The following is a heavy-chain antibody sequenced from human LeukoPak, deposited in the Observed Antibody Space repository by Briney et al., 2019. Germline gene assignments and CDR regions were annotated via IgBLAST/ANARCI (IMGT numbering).Heavy chain of an antibody. Sequence: PGGSLRLSCAASGFTFGSYAMSWVRQAPGKGPECVSVMSVSGGNTFYADSVQGRFTISRDNSKNTLYLQMNSLRAEDTAVYYCTTDGPLPAAIFWALPQEGIINENWFDPWGQGTLVTVSS. CDR3: TTDGPLPAAIFWALPQEGIINENWFDP. V-gene: IGHV3-23*01. D-gene: IGHD2-2*01. J-gene: IGHJ5*02. CDR2: MSVSGGNT. CDR1: GFTFGSYA.